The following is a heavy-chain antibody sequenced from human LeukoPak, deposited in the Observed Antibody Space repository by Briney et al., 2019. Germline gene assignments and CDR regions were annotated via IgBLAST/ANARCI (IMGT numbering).Heavy chain of an antibody. CDR2: INPNSGGT. Sequence: GASVKVSCKASGYTFTTFGISWVRQAPGQGLEWMGRINPNSGGTNYAQKFQGRVTMTRDTSISTAYMELSRLRSDDTAVYYCARIFVLDSSGYVDYWGQGTLVTVSS. CDR3: ARIFVLDSSGYVDY. D-gene: IGHD3-22*01. V-gene: IGHV1-2*06. CDR1: GYTFTTFG. J-gene: IGHJ4*02.